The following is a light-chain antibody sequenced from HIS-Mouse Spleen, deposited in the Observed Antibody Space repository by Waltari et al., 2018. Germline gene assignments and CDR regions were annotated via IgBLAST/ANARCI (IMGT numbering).Light chain of an antibody. J-gene: IGLJ2*01. CDR2: DVS. Sequence: QSALTQPRSVSGSPGQSVTISCTGTSSDVGGYNYVSWYQQHPGKAPKLMIYDVSKRPSGAPDRFSGSKSGNTASLTISGLQAEDEADYYCCSYAGSYTLVVFGGGTKLTVL. CDR3: CSYAGSYTLVV. V-gene: IGLV2-11*01. CDR1: SSDVGGYNY.